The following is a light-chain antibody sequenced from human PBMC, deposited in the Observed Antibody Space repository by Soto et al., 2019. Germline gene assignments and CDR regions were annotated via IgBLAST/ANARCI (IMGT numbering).Light chain of an antibody. CDR1: RDDIGAYDY. V-gene: IGLV2-14*03. J-gene: IGLJ1*01. Sequence: QSALTQPASVSGSPGQSITISCAGTRDDIGAYDYVSWYQQHPGNAPKLMIYDINNRPSGVSNRFSGSKSGNTASLTISGLQAEDEADYYCSSYTSSSTLLIFGGGTKVTVL. CDR3: SSYTSSSTLLI. CDR2: DIN.